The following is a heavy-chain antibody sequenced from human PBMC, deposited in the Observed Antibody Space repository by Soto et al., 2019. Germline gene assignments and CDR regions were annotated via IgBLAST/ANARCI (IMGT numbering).Heavy chain of an antibody. CDR3: ATLGRADYPPLAA. Sequence: GGSLRLSCEASGFLFSTSTLNWVRRAPGKGLEWVEEISSRGTDIYYADSVKGRFTISRDNSKNTLYLLLDRVKSDDTAVYFCATLGRADYPPLAAWGQGTLVTVSS. CDR2: ISSRGTDI. D-gene: IGHD4-17*01. J-gene: IGHJ5*02. CDR1: GFLFSTST. V-gene: IGHV3-30*14.